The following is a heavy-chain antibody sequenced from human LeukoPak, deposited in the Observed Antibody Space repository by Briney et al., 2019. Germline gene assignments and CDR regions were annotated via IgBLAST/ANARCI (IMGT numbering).Heavy chain of an antibody. CDR2: IYSGGST. CDR3: ARWSGGDYFDY. Sequence: PGGSLRLSCAASGFTVSSNYMSWVRQAPGKGLEWVSVIYSGGSTYYADSVKGRFTISRDNSKNTLYLQMNSLRAEDTAVYYCARWSGGDYFDYWGQGTLVTVSS. J-gene: IGHJ4*02. V-gene: IGHV3-66*01. CDR1: GFTVSSNY. D-gene: IGHD3-10*01.